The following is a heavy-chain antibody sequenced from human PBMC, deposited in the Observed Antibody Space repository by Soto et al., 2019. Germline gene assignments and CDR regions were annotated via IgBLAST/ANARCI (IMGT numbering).Heavy chain of an antibody. CDR3: ARDGRAPQKFDS. CDR2: INHSGST. Sequence: QVQLQQWGAGLLKPSETLSLTCAVYGGSFSGYSWSWIRQPPGKGLEWIGEINHSGSTNCNPSLKSRVTISVDPSKNQFSLKLSSVTAADTAVYYCARDGRAPQKFDSWGQGTLVTVSS. CDR1: GGSFSGYS. V-gene: IGHV4-34*01. J-gene: IGHJ4*02.